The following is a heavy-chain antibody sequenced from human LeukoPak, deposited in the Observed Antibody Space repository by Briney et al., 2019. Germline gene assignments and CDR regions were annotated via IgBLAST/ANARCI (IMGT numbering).Heavy chain of an antibody. CDR3: ARGSWPFDY. V-gene: IGHV3-7*04. CDR2: TKQDGSDK. CDR1: GFTFSAYW. D-gene: IGHD2-15*01. J-gene: IGHJ4*02. Sequence: QAGGSLRLSCAASGFTFSAYWMSWVRQAPGKGLEWVANTKQDGSDKYYVDSLKGRFTISRDNAKNSLYLQMNSLRAEDTAVYYCARGSWPFDYWGQGTLVTVSS.